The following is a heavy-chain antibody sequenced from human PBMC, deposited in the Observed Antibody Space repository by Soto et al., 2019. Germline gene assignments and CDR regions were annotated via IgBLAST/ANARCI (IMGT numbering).Heavy chain of an antibody. CDR1: GGSFSGYY. D-gene: IGHD6-19*01. CDR2: INHSGST. CDR3: ARSQAVAGFRYYYYYYGMDV. J-gene: IGHJ6*02. V-gene: IGHV4-34*01. Sequence: SETLSLTCAVYGGSFSGYYWSWIRQPPGKGLEWIGEINHSGSTNYNPSLKSRVTISVDTSKNQFSLKLSSVTAADTAVYYCARSQAVAGFRYYYYYYGMDVWGQGTTVTVSS.